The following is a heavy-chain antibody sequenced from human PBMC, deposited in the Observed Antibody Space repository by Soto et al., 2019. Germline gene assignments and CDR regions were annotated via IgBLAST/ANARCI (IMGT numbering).Heavy chain of an antibody. J-gene: IGHJ6*02. D-gene: IGHD3-22*01. Sequence: ASVKVSCKASGYTFTRYYMHWVRQAPGQGLEWMGIINPSGGSTSYAQKFQGRVTMTRDTSTSTVYMELSSLRSEDTAVYYCASSATYYYDSSGYLYYYYYGMDVWGQGTTVTVSS. CDR1: GYTFTRYY. CDR2: INPSGGST. CDR3: ASSATYYYDSSGYLYYYYYGMDV. V-gene: IGHV1-46*03.